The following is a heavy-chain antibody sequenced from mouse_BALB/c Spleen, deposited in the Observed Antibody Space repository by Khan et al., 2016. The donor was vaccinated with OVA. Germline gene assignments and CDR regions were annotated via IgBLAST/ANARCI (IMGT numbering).Heavy chain of an antibody. CDR3: ERGAYSEDEYYFNY. CDR2: ISSGGST. CDR1: GFTFSSYV. V-gene: IGHV5-6-5*01. D-gene: IGHD2-12*01. J-gene: IGHJ2*01. Sequence: EVELVESGGDLVKPGGSLKLSCAASGFTFSSYVMSWVRQTPEKRLEWVASISSGGSTSYPDSVKGRFTISRDNARNILYFQMSSLRSADTAMYFGERGAYSEDEYYFNYWGQGTTLTVSA.